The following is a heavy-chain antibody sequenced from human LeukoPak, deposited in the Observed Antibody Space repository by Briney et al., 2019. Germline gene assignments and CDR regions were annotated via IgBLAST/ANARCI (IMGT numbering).Heavy chain of an antibody. CDR3: ARGPRRQQLVRDNWFDP. D-gene: IGHD6-13*01. V-gene: IGHV1-18*04. J-gene: IGHJ5*02. Sequence: ASMKVSCKGSGYTFTSYGISCVRQAPGEGLEWMGWISADNGNTNYEQKFQGRVTMTTDTSTNTAYMELRSLRSDDTAVYYCARGPRRQQLVRDNWFDPWGQGTLVTVSS. CDR2: ISADNGNT. CDR1: GYTFTSYG.